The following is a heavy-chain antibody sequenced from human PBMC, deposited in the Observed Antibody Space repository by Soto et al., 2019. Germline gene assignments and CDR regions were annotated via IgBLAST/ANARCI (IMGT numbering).Heavy chain of an antibody. D-gene: IGHD2-8*02. CDR3: TADPHYYTGGVAY. Sequence: EVQLVESGGGLVKPGGSLRLSCAASGFTFSSAWLNWVRQAPGKGLEWVGRIKGKVHGETTDYAAPVKGRFSISRDYSSNTLHLQMNSLEIEDTAVYYCTADPHYYTGGVAYWGQGALVTVSS. CDR2: IKGKVHGETT. J-gene: IGHJ4*02. CDR1: GFTFSSAW. V-gene: IGHV3-15*07.